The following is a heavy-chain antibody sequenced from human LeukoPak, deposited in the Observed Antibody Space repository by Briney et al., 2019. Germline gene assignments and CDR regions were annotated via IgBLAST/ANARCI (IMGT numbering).Heavy chain of an antibody. CDR3: AKNWGYCSGESCYFDY. Sequence: PGGSLRLSCAASGFTFSNYVMSWVRQAPGKGLEWVSTISGSGGRTFYADAVKGRFTISRDNSKNTLYVQMNSLRAEDTAVYYCAKNWGYCSGESCYFDYWGQGTLVTVSS. J-gene: IGHJ4*02. CDR2: ISGSGGRT. CDR1: GFTFSNYV. V-gene: IGHV3-23*01. D-gene: IGHD2-15*01.